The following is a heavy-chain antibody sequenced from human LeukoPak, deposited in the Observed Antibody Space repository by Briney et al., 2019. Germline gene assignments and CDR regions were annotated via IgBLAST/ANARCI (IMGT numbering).Heavy chain of an antibody. J-gene: IGHJ3*02. V-gene: IGHV4-39*01. Sequence: KTSETLSLTCTVSGGSISSSSYYWGWIRQPPGKGLEWIGSIYYSGSTYYNPSLKSRVTISVDTSKNQFSLKLSSVTAADTAVYYCARLENQLLGGDAFDIWGQGTMVTVSS. CDR1: GGSISSSSYY. CDR3: ARLENQLLGGDAFDI. D-gene: IGHD2-2*01. CDR2: IYYSGST.